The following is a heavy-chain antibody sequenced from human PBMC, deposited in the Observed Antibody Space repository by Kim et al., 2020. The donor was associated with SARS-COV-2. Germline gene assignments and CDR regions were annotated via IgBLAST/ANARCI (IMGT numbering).Heavy chain of an antibody. V-gene: IGHV3-48*03. J-gene: IGHJ4*02. CDR2: IHKRGSSI. CDR1: VIILSSYE. CDR3: ETWPHSDY. Sequence: GGSLRLSCAASVIILSSYEMNWVRQAPGKGLEWISFIHKRGSSIYYADSVKGRFTISRDDAKNLVFLQMNGLRAEDTAVYYCETWPHSDYWGRGTLVTVS.